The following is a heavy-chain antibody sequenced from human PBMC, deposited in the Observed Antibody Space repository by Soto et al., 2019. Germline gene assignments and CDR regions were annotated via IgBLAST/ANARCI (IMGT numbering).Heavy chain of an antibody. CDR3: ARLQFGEGFDY. J-gene: IGHJ4*02. V-gene: IGHV4-30-2*01. D-gene: IGHD3-10*01. Sequence: PSETLSLTCAVSGGSISGGGFSWSWIRQPPGKGLEWIGYILHTGGTQYNPSLKSRASMSVDKSKNQFSLHLTSVTAADTAVYYCARLQFGEGFDYWGQGALVTVSS. CDR1: GGSISGGGFS. CDR2: ILHTGGT.